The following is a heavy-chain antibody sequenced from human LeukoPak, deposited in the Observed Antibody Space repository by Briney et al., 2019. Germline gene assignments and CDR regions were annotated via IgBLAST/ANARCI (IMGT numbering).Heavy chain of an antibody. CDR2: ISADNGNT. V-gene: IGHV1-18*04. CDR3: ARYCRSTSCYHPFSY. CDR1: GYTFTGYY. J-gene: IGHJ4*02. D-gene: IGHD2-2*01. Sequence: ASVKVSCKASGYTFTGYYMHWVRQAPGQGLEWMGWISADNGNTNYAQKLQGRVTMTTDTSTSTAYMELRSLRSDDTAVYYCARYCRSTSCYHPFSYWGQGTLVTVSS.